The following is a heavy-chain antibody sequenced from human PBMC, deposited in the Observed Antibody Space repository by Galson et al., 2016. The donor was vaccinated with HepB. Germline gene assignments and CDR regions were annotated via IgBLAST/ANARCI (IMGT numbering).Heavy chain of an antibody. CDR1: GFTFSSYA. Sequence: SLRLSCAASGFTFSSYAMHWVRQAPGKGLEWVAVILYDGSDKYYADSVKGRFTISRDNSKNTLYLHMNSLRVEDTGVYYCARDSFTILGLTPNCFDPWGQGTLVTVSS. CDR2: ILYDGSDK. V-gene: IGHV3-30*04. CDR3: ARDSFTILGLTPNCFDP. J-gene: IGHJ5*02. D-gene: IGHD3-3*01.